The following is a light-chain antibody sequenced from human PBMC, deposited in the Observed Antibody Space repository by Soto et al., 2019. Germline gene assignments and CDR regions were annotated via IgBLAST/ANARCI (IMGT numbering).Light chain of an antibody. V-gene: IGLV2-8*01. J-gene: IGLJ3*02. Sequence: QSALTQPPSASGSPGQSVTISCTGTSSDVCAYNYVSWYQQHAGKAPKLVIYGVTKRPSGVPDRFSGSKSANTASLTVSGRQAEEEADYYCSSFASSNTWVFGGGTKVTVL. CDR1: SSDVCAYNY. CDR2: GVT. CDR3: SSFASSNTWV.